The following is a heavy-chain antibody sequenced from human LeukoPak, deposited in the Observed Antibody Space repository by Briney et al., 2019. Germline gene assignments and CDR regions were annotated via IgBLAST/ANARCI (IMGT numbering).Heavy chain of an antibody. CDR3: AKERFNTGHHYAIEN. CDR2: ISGPGDIV. Sequence: PGGSLRLSCAASGFTFSSFAMAWVRQAPGNGLEWISSISGPGDIVHYADSVKGRFTISRDNSENTLHLQMNSLRAEDTARYYCAKERFNTGHHYAIENWGQGALVTVSS. D-gene: IGHD3-22*01. J-gene: IGHJ4*02. V-gene: IGHV3-23*01. CDR1: GFTFSSFA.